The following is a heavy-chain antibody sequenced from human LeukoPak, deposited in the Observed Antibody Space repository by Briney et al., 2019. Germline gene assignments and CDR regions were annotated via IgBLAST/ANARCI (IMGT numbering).Heavy chain of an antibody. Sequence: PSETLSLTCTVSGGSVSSGSYYWSWIRQPPGKGLEWIGYIYYSGSTNYNPSLKSRVTISVDTSKNQFSLKLSSVTAADTAVYYCASGSSWYLGLYFDYWGQGTLVTVSS. CDR3: ASGSSWYLGLYFDY. V-gene: IGHV4-61*01. D-gene: IGHD6-13*01. CDR2: IYYSGST. CDR1: GGSVSSGSYY. J-gene: IGHJ4*02.